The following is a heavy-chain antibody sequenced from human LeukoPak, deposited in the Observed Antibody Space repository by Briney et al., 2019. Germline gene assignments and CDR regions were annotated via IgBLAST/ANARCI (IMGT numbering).Heavy chain of an antibody. V-gene: IGHV3-21*01. Sequence: GGSLRLSCAASGVTFSSYSMNWVRQAPGKGLEWVSSISSSSTYIYYADSVKGRFTISRDNAKNSLYLQMNSLRAEDTAVYYCARARSYYDFWSGYFDYWGQGTLVTVSS. CDR1: GVTFSSYS. J-gene: IGHJ4*02. D-gene: IGHD3-3*01. CDR2: ISSSSTYI. CDR3: ARARSYYDFWSGYFDY.